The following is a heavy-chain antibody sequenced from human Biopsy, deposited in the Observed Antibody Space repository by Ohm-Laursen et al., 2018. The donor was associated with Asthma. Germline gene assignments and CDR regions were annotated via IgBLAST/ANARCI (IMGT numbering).Heavy chain of an antibody. CDR3: ARIPRRSGSYFVDY. Sequence: PSQTLSLTCTVSGDSITSGGCCWNWIRQHPGKVLEWIGYIHHSGTSYFNPSLKSRVSFSRDTSKNQFSLRLSPVTAADTAMYYCARIPRRSGSYFVDYWGQGTLVTVSS. V-gene: IGHV4-31*03. D-gene: IGHD3-22*01. CDR2: IHHSGTS. CDR1: GDSITSGGCC. J-gene: IGHJ4*02.